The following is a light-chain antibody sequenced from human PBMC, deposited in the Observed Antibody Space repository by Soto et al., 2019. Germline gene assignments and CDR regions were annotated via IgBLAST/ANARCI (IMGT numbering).Light chain of an antibody. CDR3: QHYNNWPLT. Sequence: EIVMTQSPATLSVSPGETATLSCRASQSISSNLAWYQQKPGQAPRLLIYGASTRATGIPARFSGSGSGTEFTLTISSLQSADFAVYYCQHYNNWPLTFGQGTKLEIK. CDR1: QSISSN. V-gene: IGKV3-15*01. J-gene: IGKJ2*01. CDR2: GAS.